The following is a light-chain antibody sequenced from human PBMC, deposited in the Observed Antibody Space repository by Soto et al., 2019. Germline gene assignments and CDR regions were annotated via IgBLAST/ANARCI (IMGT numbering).Light chain of an antibody. Sequence: ENVLTQSPGTLSLSPGERATLSCRASQSVSSNYLAWYQHKPGQAPRLLIYGAATRATGIPDRFSGSGSGTDFTLTISRLEPEDFVVYYCQQYGRSPTFGQGTKVDIK. CDR3: QQYGRSPT. CDR1: QSVSSNY. J-gene: IGKJ1*01. CDR2: GAA. V-gene: IGKV3-20*01.